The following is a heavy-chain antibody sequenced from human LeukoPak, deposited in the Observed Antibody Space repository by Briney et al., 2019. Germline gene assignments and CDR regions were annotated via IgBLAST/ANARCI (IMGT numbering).Heavy chain of an antibody. CDR2: IRYDGSNK. CDR3: AKSKGVAVAGYYFDY. D-gene: IGHD6-19*01. J-gene: IGHJ4*02. CDR1: GFTFSSYW. V-gene: IGHV3-30*02. Sequence: GGSLRLSCAASGFTFSSYWMSWVRQAPGKGLERVAFIRYDGSNKYYADSVKGRFTISRDNSKNTLYLQMNSLRAEDTAVYYCAKSKGVAVAGYYFDYWGQGTLVTVSS.